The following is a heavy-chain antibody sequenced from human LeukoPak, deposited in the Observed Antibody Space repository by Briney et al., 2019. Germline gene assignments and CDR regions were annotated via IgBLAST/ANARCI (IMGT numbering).Heavy chain of an antibody. CDR1: GGSISSYY. V-gene: IGHV4-59*01. Sequence: PSETLSLTCTVSGGSISSYYWSWIRQPPGKGLEWIGYIYYSGSTNYNPSLKSRVTISVDTSKNQFSLKLSSVTAADTALYYCAKDMKSGHYYYYGMDVWGQGTTVTVSS. CDR3: AKDMKSGHYYYYGMDV. J-gene: IGHJ6*02. CDR2: IYYSGST. D-gene: IGHD3-16*01.